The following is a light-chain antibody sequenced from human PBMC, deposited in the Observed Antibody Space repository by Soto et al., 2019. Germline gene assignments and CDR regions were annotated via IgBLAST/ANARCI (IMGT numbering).Light chain of an antibody. J-gene: IGLJ2*01. CDR1: SSYVGNYNNL. Sequence: QSALTQPASVSGSPGQSVTISCTGTSSYVGNYNNLVSLYQHQPGNALKLIIYESSKRPPGISNRFSGSRFGNTACLTISGLRAEDEADYDCCSYVDSSTFRVVFGGGTKLTVL. V-gene: IGLV2-23*03. CDR3: CSYVDSSTFRVV. CDR2: ESS.